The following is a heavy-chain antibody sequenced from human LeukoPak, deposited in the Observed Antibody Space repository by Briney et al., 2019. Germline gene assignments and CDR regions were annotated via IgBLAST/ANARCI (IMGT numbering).Heavy chain of an antibody. V-gene: IGHV4-59*01. D-gene: IGHD3-10*01. CDR2: IYYSGST. J-gene: IGHJ4*02. CDR3: ASRTGFGEFDS. Sequence: KGLEWIGDIYYSGSTIYDPSLKSRVSISGDTSKNQSSLKLSSVTAADTAVYYCASRTGFGEFDSWGQGNLVTVSS.